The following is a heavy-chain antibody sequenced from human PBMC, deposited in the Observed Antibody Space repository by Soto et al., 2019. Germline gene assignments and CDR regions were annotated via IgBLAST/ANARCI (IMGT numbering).Heavy chain of an antibody. Sequence: QVQLVQSGAEVKKPGSSVKVSCKASGGTFSSYAISWVRQAPGQGLEWMGGIIPIFGTANYAQKFQGRVTITADESTSTAYTELSSLRSEDTAVYYCARRVDFWRANWFDPWGQGSLVTVSS. V-gene: IGHV1-69*01. J-gene: IGHJ5*02. CDR3: ARRVDFWRANWFDP. CDR1: GGTFSSYA. CDR2: IIPIFGTA. D-gene: IGHD3-3*01.